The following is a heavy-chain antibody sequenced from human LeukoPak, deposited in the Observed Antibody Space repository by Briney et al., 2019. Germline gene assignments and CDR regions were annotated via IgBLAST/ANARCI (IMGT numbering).Heavy chain of an antibody. CDR2: IYSGGST. J-gene: IGHJ4*02. D-gene: IGHD3-10*01. CDR3: ARESGYYYGSGSQRGYYFDY. V-gene: IGHV3-66*01. CDR1: GFTVSSNY. Sequence: GGSLRLSCAASGFTVSSNYMSWVRQAPGEGLEWVSVIYSGGSTYYADSVKGRFTISRDNSKNTLYLQMNSLRAEDTAVYYCARESGYYYGSGSQRGYYFDYWGQGTLVTVSS.